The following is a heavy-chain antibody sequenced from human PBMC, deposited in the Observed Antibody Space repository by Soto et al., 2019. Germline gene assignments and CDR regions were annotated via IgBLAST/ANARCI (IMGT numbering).Heavy chain of an antibody. V-gene: IGHV3-15*07. CDR2: IKPIADGGTT. CDR3: TKDPSSSSENRGY. J-gene: IGHJ4*02. CDR1: GFTFTYAW. D-gene: IGHD6-6*01. Sequence: EEHLVESGGGLVKPGASLRLSCAASGFTFTYAWMNWVRQAPGKGPEWVGRIKPIADGGTTDYAAPVKGRFTISRDDSKNTLYLQMNSLKTEDTAVYYCTKDPSSSSENRGYWGQGTLVTVSS.